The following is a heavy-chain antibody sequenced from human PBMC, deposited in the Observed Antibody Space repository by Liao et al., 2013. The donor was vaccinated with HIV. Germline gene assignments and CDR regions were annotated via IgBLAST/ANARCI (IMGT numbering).Heavy chain of an antibody. CDR2: IYYSGST. J-gene: IGHJ3*02. V-gene: IGHV4-59*12. CDR3: ARDRRYYDSSHYYLI. Sequence: QVQLQESGPGLVKPSETLSLTCTVSGGSISSYYWSWIRQPPGKGLEWIGYIYYSGSTYYNPSLKSRVTISVDTSKNQFSLKLSSVTAADTAVYYCARDRRYYDSSHYYLIWGQGTMVTVSS. CDR1: GGSISSYY. D-gene: IGHD3-22*01.